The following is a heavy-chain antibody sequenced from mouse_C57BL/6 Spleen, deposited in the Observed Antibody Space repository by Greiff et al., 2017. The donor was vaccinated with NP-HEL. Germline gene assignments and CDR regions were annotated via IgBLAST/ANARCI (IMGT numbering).Heavy chain of an antibody. V-gene: IGHV1-80*01. CDR2: IYPGDGDT. J-gene: IGHJ1*03. D-gene: IGHD1-1*01. CDR1: GYAFSSYW. Sequence: LQQSGASVKISCKASGYAFSSYWMNWVKQRPGKGLEWIGQIYPGDGDTNYNGKFKGKATLTADKSSSTAYMQLSSLTSEDSAVYFCARSYYYGSSYRYFDVWGTGTTVTVSS. CDR3: ARSYYYGSSYRYFDV.